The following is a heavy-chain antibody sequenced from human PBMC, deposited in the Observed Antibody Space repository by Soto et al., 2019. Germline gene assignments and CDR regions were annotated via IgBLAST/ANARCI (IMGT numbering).Heavy chain of an antibody. J-gene: IGHJ6*03. V-gene: IGHV1-8*01. CDR1: GYTFTSYD. CDR3: ARALDYGDYVNYYYYYMDV. CDR2: MNPNSGNT. D-gene: IGHD4-17*01. Sequence: RASVKVSCKASGYTFTSYDINWVRQATGQGLEWMGWMNPNSGNTGYAQKFQGRVTMTRNTSISTAYMELSSLRSEDTAVYYCARALDYGDYVNYYYYYMDVWGKGTTVTVSS.